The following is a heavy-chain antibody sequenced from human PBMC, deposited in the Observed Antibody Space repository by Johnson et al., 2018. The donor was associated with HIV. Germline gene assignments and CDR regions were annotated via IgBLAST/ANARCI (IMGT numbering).Heavy chain of an antibody. V-gene: IGHV3-7*05. CDR1: GFPFFNYW. CDR3: AREIAAAGVDTFDI. J-gene: IGHJ3*02. Sequence: EQLVESGGGLVKPGGSLRLSCAASGFPFFNYWMSWVRQAPGKGLEWVANIKEDGSDEYYVDSVKGRFIISRDNAKNSLFLQMNSLRAEDTAVYYCAREIAAAGVDTFDIWGQGTMVTVSS. CDR2: IKEDGSDE. D-gene: IGHD6-13*01.